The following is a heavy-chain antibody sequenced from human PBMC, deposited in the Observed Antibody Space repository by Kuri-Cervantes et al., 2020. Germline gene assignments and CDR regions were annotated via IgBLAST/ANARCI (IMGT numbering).Heavy chain of an antibody. CDR2: ISPSNGDT. J-gene: IGHJ4*02. Sequence: ASVKVSCKASGYSFTNYGVSWVRQAPGQGLEWLGWISPSNGDTNYAQKFQGRVTMTTDTSTSTVYMELSSLRSEDTAVYYCARDKADYWGQGTLVTVSS. V-gene: IGHV1-18*01. CDR3: ARDKADY. CDR1: GYSFTNYG.